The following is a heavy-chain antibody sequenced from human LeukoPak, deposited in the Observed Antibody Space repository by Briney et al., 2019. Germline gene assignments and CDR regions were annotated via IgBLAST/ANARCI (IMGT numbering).Heavy chain of an antibody. CDR2: IVVGSGNT. J-gene: IGHJ4*02. CDR1: GFTFTSSA. CDR3: AAARRELRYFDWSPDY. Sequence: GASVKVSCKASGFTFTSSAVQWVRQARGQRLEWIGWIVVGSGNTNYAQKFQERVTITRDMSTSTAYMELSSLRSEDTAVYYCAAARRELRYFDWSPDYWGQGTLVTVSS. V-gene: IGHV1-58*01. D-gene: IGHD3-9*01.